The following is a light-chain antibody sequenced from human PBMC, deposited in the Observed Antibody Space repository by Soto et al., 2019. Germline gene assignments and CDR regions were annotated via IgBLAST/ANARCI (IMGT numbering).Light chain of an antibody. CDR2: ASS. V-gene: IGKV1-9*01. J-gene: IGKJ5*01. Sequence: DIQLTQSPSFLSASVGDRVTISCRASQGISSYLAWYQQTPGKAPKLLIYASSILQSGVPSRFSGSGSGTEFTLTISSLQPEDFATYYCQQLNTFPVNFGQGTRLAI. CDR3: QQLNTFPVN. CDR1: QGISSY.